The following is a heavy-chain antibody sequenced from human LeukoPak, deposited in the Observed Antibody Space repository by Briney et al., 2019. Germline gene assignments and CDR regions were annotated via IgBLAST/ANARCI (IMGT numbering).Heavy chain of an antibody. CDR2: IKQDGSEK. Sequence: GGSLRLSCAASGFTFSSYWMSWVRQAPGKGLEWVANIKQDGSEKYYVDSVKGRFTISRDNAKNSLYLQMNSLRVEDTAVYYCARYGSGKYSLFGYWGQGTLVTVSS. J-gene: IGHJ4*02. CDR3: ARYGSGKYSLFGY. CDR1: GFTFSSYW. D-gene: IGHD3-10*01. V-gene: IGHV3-7*01.